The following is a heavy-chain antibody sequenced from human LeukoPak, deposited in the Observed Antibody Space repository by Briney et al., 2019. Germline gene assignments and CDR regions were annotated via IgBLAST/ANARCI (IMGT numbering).Heavy chain of an antibody. Sequence: GASVKVSCTASGYTFTDYYMHWVRQAPGQGPEWMGWINSNSGATNYAQKFQGRVTMTRDTSISTVYMELSSLRSDDTAVYYCARDYYGSGSYYLNWFDPWGQGTLVTVSS. J-gene: IGHJ5*02. CDR3: ARDYYGSGSYYLNWFDP. D-gene: IGHD3-10*01. V-gene: IGHV1-2*02. CDR2: INSNSGAT. CDR1: GYTFTDYY.